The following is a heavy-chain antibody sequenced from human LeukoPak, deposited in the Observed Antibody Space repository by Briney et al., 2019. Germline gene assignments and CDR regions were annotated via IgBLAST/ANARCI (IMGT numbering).Heavy chain of an antibody. V-gene: IGHV3-23*01. D-gene: IGHD3-10*01. Sequence: GGSLRLSCVGSGFAFSFYAMTWVRQALGKGLEWVSAIGGSGSGTHYADSVKGRFTISRDNSKNTLYLQMNSLRVEDTAVYYCAKDYYGSGSPRSDYWGQGTLVTVSS. CDR3: AKDYYGSGSPRSDY. CDR1: GFAFSFYA. J-gene: IGHJ4*02. CDR2: IGGSGSGT.